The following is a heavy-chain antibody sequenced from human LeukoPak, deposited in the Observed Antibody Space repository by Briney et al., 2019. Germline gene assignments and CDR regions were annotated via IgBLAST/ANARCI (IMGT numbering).Heavy chain of an antibody. CDR3: ARERRVRGVISYFDY. CDR2: ISYDGSNK. CDR1: GFTFSSYA. D-gene: IGHD3-10*01. Sequence: GGSLRLSCAASGFTFSSYAMHWVRQAPGKGLEWVAVISYDGSNKYYADSVKGRFTISRDNSKNTLYLQMNSLRAEDTAVYYCARERRVRGVISYFDYWGQGTLVTVSS. V-gene: IGHV3-30-3*01. J-gene: IGHJ4*02.